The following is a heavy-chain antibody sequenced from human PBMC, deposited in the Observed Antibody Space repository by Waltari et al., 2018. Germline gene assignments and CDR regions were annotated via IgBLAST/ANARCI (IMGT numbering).Heavy chain of an antibody. CDR1: GFTVNTNY. V-gene: IGHV3-53*02. CDR3: ARNRPFDL. Sequence: EVQMEETGGGLIQPGGSLRLSCAASGFTVNTNYMSWVRQAPGKGLELVSVLYSGGSTYYADSVKGRFTISRDISKNMLYLQMNSLRAEDTAVYYCARNRPFDLWGRGTLVTVSS. CDR2: LYSGGST. J-gene: IGHJ2*01.